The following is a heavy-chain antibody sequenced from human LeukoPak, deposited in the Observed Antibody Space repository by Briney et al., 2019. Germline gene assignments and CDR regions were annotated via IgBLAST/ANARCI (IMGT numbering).Heavy chain of an antibody. CDR2: IKSKIDGGTT. Sequence: PGGSLRFSCAASASGFTFSSAWMSWVRQAPGKGLEWVGRIKSKIDGGTTDYAAPVIGRFTISRDDSKNTLHLQMDSLKTEDTGVYYCATPPHAVRGVSWGQGTLVTVSS. V-gene: IGHV3-15*01. CDR3: ATPPHAVRGVS. D-gene: IGHD3-10*01. J-gene: IGHJ5*02. CDR1: GFTFSSAW.